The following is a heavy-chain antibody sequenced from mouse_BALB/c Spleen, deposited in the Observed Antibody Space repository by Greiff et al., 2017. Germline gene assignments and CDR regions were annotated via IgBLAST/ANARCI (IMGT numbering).Heavy chain of an antibody. D-gene: IGHD1-1*01. CDR2: IWAGGST. V-gene: IGHV2-9*02. Sequence: QVTLKVSGPGLVAPSQSLSITCTVSGFSLTSYGVHWVRQPPGKGLEWLGVIWAGGSTNYNSALMSRLSISKDNSKSQVFLKMNSLQTDDTAMYYCARYGSSPYWYFDVWGAGTTVTVSS. CDR3: ARYGSSPYWYFDV. J-gene: IGHJ1*01. CDR1: GFSLTSYG.